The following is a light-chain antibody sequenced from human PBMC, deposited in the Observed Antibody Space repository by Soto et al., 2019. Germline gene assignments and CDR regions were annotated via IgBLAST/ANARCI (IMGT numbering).Light chain of an antibody. CDR2: STN. CDR1: SGSVSTSSY. V-gene: IGLV8-61*01. Sequence: QTVVTQEPSFSVSPGGTVTLTCGLTSGSVSTSSYPSWYQQTPGQTPRTLIYSTNTRSSGVPDRFSGSILGNKAALTITGAQADDESHYYCVLFLGSDTWVFGGGTKVTVL. CDR3: VLFLGSDTWV. J-gene: IGLJ2*01.